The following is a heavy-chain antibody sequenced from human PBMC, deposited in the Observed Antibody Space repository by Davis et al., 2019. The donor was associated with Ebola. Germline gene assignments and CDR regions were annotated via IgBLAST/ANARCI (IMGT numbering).Heavy chain of an antibody. CDR1: GDSISSSSYS. V-gene: IGHV4-39*01. CDR3: ARLTGSCGGGTCYP. D-gene: IGHD2-15*01. Sequence: SETLSLSCTVSGDSISSSSYSWGWIRQPPGKGLEGIANINFSGITNYNPSLKSRVTIAIDTSKNQFTLKLSTVTAADTAVYYCARLTGSCGGGTCYPWGQGTLVTVSS. J-gene: IGHJ5*02. CDR2: INFSGIT.